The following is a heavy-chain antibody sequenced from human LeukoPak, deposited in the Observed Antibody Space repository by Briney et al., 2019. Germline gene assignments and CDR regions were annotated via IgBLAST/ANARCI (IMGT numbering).Heavy chain of an antibody. CDR1: GGSISSSSYY. CDR2: IYYSGST. V-gene: IGHV4-39*07. D-gene: IGHD3-22*01. J-gene: IGHJ4*02. Sequence: SETLSLTCTVSGGSISSSSYYWGWIRQPPGKGLEWIGSIYYSGSTYYNPSLKSRVTISVDTSKNQFSLKLTSVTAADTAVYYCARVGEEYNSSWDYWGQGTLVTVSS. CDR3: ARVGEEYNSSWDY.